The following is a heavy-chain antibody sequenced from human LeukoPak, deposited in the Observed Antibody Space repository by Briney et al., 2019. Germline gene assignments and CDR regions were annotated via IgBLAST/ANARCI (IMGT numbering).Heavy chain of an antibody. CDR1: GFTFSSYG. CDR3: AKETPRGGIARSGYPAFRYMDV. CDR2: IWYDGSNK. Sequence: GGSLRLSCAASGFTFSSYGMHWVRQAPGKGLEWVAVIWYDGSNKYYADSVKGRFTISRDNSKNTLYLQMNSLRAEDTAVYYCAKETPRGGIARSGYPAFRYMDVWGKGTTVTVSS. V-gene: IGHV3-33*06. J-gene: IGHJ6*03. D-gene: IGHD3-22*01.